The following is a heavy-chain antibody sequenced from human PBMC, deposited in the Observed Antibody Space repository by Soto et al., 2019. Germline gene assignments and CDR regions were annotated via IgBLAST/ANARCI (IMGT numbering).Heavy chain of an antibody. V-gene: IGHV1-2*02. Sequence: ASVKVSCKASGYTFTDYYMHWVRQAPGQGLEWMGWINPTSGGTSYAQNFQGRVTMTRDTSISTAYMELSRLSSDDTAVYYCSRASAVAGGSSKSLPNDYWGQGNLVTVFS. CDR2: INPTSGGT. D-gene: IGHD6-19*01. J-gene: IGHJ4*02. CDR3: SRASAVAGGSSKSLPNDY. CDR1: GYTFTDYY.